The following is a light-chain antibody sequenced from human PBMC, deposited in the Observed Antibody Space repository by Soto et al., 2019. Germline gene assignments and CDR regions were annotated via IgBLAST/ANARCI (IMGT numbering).Light chain of an antibody. CDR2: AAS. Sequence: DIQMTQSPSSLSASVGDGATITCRASQRISTYLNWYRQKPGQAPQVLIHAASVLQGGVSSRFSGSGSGTDFTLTISSLQPEEFATYYCQQGYSYPHTFGQGTKLDIK. J-gene: IGKJ2*01. V-gene: IGKV1-39*01. CDR1: QRISTY. CDR3: QQGYSYPHT.